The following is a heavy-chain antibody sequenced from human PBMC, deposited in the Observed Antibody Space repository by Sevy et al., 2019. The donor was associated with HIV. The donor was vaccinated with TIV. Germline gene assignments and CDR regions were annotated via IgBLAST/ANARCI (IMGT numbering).Heavy chain of an antibody. Sequence: SETLSLTCAVSGDPINDVVYSWAWIRQPPGKGLEWIGSLYYTGDLYSNPSLRGRFTISVDPSKKQFSLKLNSVTAADTAVYYCAGHKYTNWFDPWGQGTQVTVSS. CDR1: GDPINDVVYS. D-gene: IGHD2-8*01. CDR3: AGHKYTNWFDP. V-gene: IGHV4-39*01. CDR2: LYYTGDL. J-gene: IGHJ5*02.